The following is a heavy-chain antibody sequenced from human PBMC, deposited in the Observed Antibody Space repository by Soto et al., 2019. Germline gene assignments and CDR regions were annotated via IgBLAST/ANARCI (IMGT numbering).Heavy chain of an antibody. V-gene: IGHV1-69*06. D-gene: IGHD3-3*01. CDR1: GGTFSSYA. CDR3: ASGTIFGVVTDAFDI. Sequence: GASVKVSCKASGGTFSSYAISWVRQAPGQGLEWMGGIIPIFGTANYAQKFQGRVTITADKSTSTAYMELSSLRSEDTAVYYCASGTIFGVVTDAFDIWGQGTMVTVS. CDR2: IIPIFGTA. J-gene: IGHJ3*02.